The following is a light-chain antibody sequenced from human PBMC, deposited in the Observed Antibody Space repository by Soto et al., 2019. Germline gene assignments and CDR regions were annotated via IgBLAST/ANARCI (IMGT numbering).Light chain of an antibody. Sequence: DIQLTQSPSFLSASVGDRVTITCRASQDISDYLAWYQQRPGKAPKLLIYAASTLQSGVPSRFSGSGSGTEFTHTISSLQPEDFATYSCQQLNGYPLTFGGGTKVEIK. CDR2: AAS. V-gene: IGKV1-9*01. CDR3: QQLNGYPLT. CDR1: QDISDY. J-gene: IGKJ4*01.